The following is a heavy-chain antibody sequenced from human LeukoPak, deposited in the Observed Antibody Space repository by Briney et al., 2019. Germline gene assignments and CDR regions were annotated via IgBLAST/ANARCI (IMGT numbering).Heavy chain of an antibody. D-gene: IGHD1-26*01. Sequence: GGSLRLSCAASGFTFSSYAMSWVRQAPGKGLEWVSAISGSGGNTYYADSVKGRFTISRDNSKNTLYLQMNSLRAEDTAVYYCAREISQRGDSGGLDYWGQGTLVTASS. V-gene: IGHV3-23*01. J-gene: IGHJ4*02. CDR2: ISGSGGNT. CDR3: AREISQRGDSGGLDY. CDR1: GFTFSSYA.